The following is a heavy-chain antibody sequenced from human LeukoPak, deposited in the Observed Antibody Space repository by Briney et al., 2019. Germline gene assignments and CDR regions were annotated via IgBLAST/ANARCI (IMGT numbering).Heavy chain of an antibody. D-gene: IGHD5-24*01. CDR1: GYTFTTFG. Sequence: ASVKVSCKVSGYTFTTFGITWVRQAPGQGLEWMGWINVYSDDTYYAQNLQGRVTITADKSTSTAYMELSSLRSEDTAVYYCARDRDNYLDYWGQGTLVTVSS. J-gene: IGHJ4*02. CDR3: ARDRDNYLDY. V-gene: IGHV1-18*04. CDR2: INVYSDDT.